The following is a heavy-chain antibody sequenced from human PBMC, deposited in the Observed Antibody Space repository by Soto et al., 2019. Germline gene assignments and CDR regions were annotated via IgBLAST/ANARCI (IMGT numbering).Heavy chain of an antibody. CDR1: GYTFTSYA. Sequence: ASVKVSCKASGYTFTSYAMHWVRQAPGQRLEWMGWINAGNGNTKYSQKFQGRVTITRDTSASTAYMELSSLRSEDTAVYYCARDGIAAAQPARANDYWGQGTLVTVSS. V-gene: IGHV1-3*01. CDR2: INAGNGNT. D-gene: IGHD6-13*01. CDR3: ARDGIAAAQPARANDY. J-gene: IGHJ4*02.